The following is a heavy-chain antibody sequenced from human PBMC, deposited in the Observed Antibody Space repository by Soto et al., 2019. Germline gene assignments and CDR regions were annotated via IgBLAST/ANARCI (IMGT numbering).Heavy chain of an antibody. Sequence: GESLKISCKGSGYSFPTYWISWVRQMPGKGLEWMGRIDPSDSYTSYRPSFQGHVTISVDKSISTAYLQWSSLKASDTAMYYCARDSSGYLFDYWGQGTLVTVSS. D-gene: IGHD3-22*01. V-gene: IGHV5-10-1*01. CDR3: ARDSSGYLFDY. J-gene: IGHJ4*02. CDR2: IDPSDSYT. CDR1: GYSFPTYW.